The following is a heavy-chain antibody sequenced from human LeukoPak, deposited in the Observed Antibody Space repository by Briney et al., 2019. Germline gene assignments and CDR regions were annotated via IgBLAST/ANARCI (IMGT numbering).Heavy chain of an antibody. V-gene: IGHV3-9*01. CDR2: ISWNSGSI. D-gene: IGHD3-22*01. CDR3: AKDSRESYYDSSGEGAFDI. CDR1: GFTFDDYA. Sequence: GGSLRLSCAASGFTFDDYAMHWVRQAPGKGLEWVSGISWNSGSIGYADSVKGRFTISRDNAKNSLYLQMNSLRAEDTALYYCAKDSRESYYDSSGEGAFDIWGQGTMVTVSS. J-gene: IGHJ3*02.